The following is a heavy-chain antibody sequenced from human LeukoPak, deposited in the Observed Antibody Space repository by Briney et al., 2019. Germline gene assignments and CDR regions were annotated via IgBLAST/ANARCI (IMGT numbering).Heavy chain of an antibody. Sequence: PSETLSLTCTVSGYSISSGSYYWSWIRQPAGKGLEWIGRIYTSGSTNYNPSLKSRVTISVDTSKNQFSLKLSSVTAADTAVYYCAREPGTYRPFNYFDYWGQGTLVTVSS. D-gene: IGHD1-26*01. CDR1: GYSISSGSYY. J-gene: IGHJ4*02. CDR2: IYTSGST. CDR3: AREPGTYRPFNYFDY. V-gene: IGHV4-61*02.